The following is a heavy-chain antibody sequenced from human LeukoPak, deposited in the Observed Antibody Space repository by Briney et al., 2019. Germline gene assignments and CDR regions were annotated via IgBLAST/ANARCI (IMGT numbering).Heavy chain of an antibody. CDR2: INPNSGGT. D-gene: IGHD2-15*01. V-gene: IGHV1-2*02. CDR3: ARDLFIAAPDYCSGGSCYNQYYYYYYGMDV. J-gene: IGHJ6*02. CDR1: GYTFTSYD. Sequence: GASVKVSCKASGYTFTSYDINWVRQATGQGLEWMGWINPNSGGTNYAQKFQGRVTMTRDTSISTAYMELSRLRSDDTAVYYCARDLFIAAPDYCSGGSCYNQYYYYYYGMDVWGQGTTVTVSS.